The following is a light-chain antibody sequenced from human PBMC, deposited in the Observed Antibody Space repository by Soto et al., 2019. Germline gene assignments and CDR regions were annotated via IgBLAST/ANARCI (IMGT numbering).Light chain of an antibody. V-gene: IGLV1-40*01. J-gene: IGLJ1*01. CDR3: QSYDRSLSGFV. CDR2: GDY. CDR1: GSNIGADYD. Sequence: QSVLTQPPSVSGAPGQRVTISCTGSGSNIGADYDVHWYQHLPGTAPKLLIFGDYNRPSGVPDRISGSRSGTSASLAITGLQADDEADYYCQSYDRSLSGFVFGTGTKVTVL.